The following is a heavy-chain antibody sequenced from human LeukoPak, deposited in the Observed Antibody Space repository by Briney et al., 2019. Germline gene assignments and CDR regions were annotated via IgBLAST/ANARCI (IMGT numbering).Heavy chain of an antibody. Sequence: PGGSLRLSCAASGFTVSNNFVTWVRQAPGKGLEWVSIIYSGGGTDHADSVKGRFTISRDNSKNTVYLQMNSLRAEDTAVYHCARKSLGIAAAGTFFGSWGQGTLVTVSS. CDR3: ARKSLGIAAAGTFFGS. D-gene: IGHD6-13*01. J-gene: IGHJ5*02. V-gene: IGHV3-53*01. CDR2: IYSGGGT. CDR1: GFTVSNNF.